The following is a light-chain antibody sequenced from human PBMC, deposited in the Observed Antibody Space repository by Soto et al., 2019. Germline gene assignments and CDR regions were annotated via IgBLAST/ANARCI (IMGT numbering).Light chain of an antibody. Sequence: EIVMTQSPDTLSVSPGERATLSCRASQSVSSNLAWYQQKPGQAPRLLIYGASTRATGIPARFSGSGSGTEFTLTISSLQSEDFAVYYCQQYNNLPPYTLGQRTNVDIK. CDR3: QQYNNLPPYT. CDR2: GAS. CDR1: QSVSSN. J-gene: IGKJ2*01. V-gene: IGKV3-15*01.